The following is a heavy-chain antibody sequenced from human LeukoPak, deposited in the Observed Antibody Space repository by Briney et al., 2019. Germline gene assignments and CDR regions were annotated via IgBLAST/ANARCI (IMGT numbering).Heavy chain of an antibody. Sequence: GGSLRLSCAASGFTFSSYWMHWVRQAPGKGLVWVSRINSDGSSTSYADSVKGRFIISRDNAKNTLYLQMNSLRAEDTAVYYCARAPVGATCFDYWGQGTLVTVSS. D-gene: IGHD1-26*01. CDR2: INSDGSST. CDR1: GFTFSSYW. V-gene: IGHV3-74*01. CDR3: ARAPVGATCFDY. J-gene: IGHJ4*02.